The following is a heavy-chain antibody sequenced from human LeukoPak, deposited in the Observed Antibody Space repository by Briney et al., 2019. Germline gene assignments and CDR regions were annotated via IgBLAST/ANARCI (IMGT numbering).Heavy chain of an antibody. J-gene: IGHJ4*02. Sequence: GGSLRLSCAASGFTFSSYSINWVRQAPGKGLEWVSYISSSGTIIYYADSVRGRFTISRDNAKNSLYLQMNSLRDEDTAVYYCATQGENGHYFDYWGQGTLVTVSS. V-gene: IGHV3-48*02. CDR3: ATQGENGHYFDY. CDR1: GFTFSSYS. CDR2: ISSSGTII. D-gene: IGHD4-17*01.